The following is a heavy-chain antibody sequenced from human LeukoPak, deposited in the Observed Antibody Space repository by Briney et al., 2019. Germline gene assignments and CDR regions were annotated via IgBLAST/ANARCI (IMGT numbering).Heavy chain of an antibody. CDR2: IHPNTGGT. CDR3: ARVRIVATVHDAFDV. CDR1: GYPFSNYD. V-gene: IGHV1-2*02. J-gene: IGHJ3*01. Sequence: ASVKVSCKASGYPFSNYDINWVRQAPGQGLEWMGWIHPNTGGTKYAQKFQGRVTMTRDTSISTAYMELSRLRSDDTAVYYCARVRIVATVHDAFDVWAQGTMVTVSS. D-gene: IGHD5-12*01.